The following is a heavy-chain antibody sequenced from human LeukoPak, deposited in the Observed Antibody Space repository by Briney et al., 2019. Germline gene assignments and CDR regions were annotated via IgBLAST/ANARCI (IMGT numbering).Heavy chain of an antibody. CDR2: IKQDGTGK. V-gene: IGHV3-7*01. J-gene: IGHJ6*02. CDR1: GFTFSGYW. Sequence: GGSLRLSCAASGFTFSGYWMSWVRQAPGKGLEWVANIKQDGTGKYYVDSVKGRFTISRDNAKNSLYLQMNSLRAEDTAVYYCARAGRWLRDYGMDVWGQGTTVTVSS. CDR3: ARAGRWLRDYGMDV. D-gene: IGHD5-24*01.